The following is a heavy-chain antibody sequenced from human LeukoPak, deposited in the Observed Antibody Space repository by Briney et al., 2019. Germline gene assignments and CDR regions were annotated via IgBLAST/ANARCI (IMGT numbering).Heavy chain of an antibody. V-gene: IGHV1-69*04. CDR2: IIPILGIA. D-gene: IGHD3-22*01. J-gene: IGHJ4*02. CDR3: ASPSYDSSGYYGY. Sequence: SVKVSCKASGGTFSSYAISWVRQAPGQGLEWMGRIIPILGIANYAQKFQGRVTITADKSASTAYMELSSLRSEDTAVYYCASPSYDSSGYYGYWGQGTLVTVSS. CDR1: GGTFSSYA.